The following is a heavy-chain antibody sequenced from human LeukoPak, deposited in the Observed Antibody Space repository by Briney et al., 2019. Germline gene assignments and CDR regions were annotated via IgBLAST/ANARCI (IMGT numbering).Heavy chain of an antibody. D-gene: IGHD3-10*01. J-gene: IGHJ4*02. CDR2: IYYSGST. V-gene: IGHV4-39*01. CDR3: ARHSSGRRGFGY. Sequence: PSETLSLTCTVSGGSISSSSYYWGWVRQPPGKGLEWIGSIYYSGSTYYNPSLKSRVTISVDTSKNQFSLKLSSVTAADTAVYYCARHSSGRRGFGYWGQGTLVTVSS. CDR1: GGSISSSSYY.